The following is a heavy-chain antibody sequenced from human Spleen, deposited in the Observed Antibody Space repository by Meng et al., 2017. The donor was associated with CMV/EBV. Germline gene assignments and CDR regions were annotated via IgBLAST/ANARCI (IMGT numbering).Heavy chain of an antibody. Sequence: GESLKISCVTSGFTFSSYGMHWVRQAPGKGLEWVAVIWYDGSNKYYADSVKGRFTISRDTSKNTLYLQMNSLRAEDTAVYYCAKDLFEGGYCSSTSCYTIDYWGQGTLVTVSS. J-gene: IGHJ4*02. CDR2: IWYDGSNK. CDR1: GFTFSSYG. CDR3: AKDLFEGGYCSSTSCYTIDY. D-gene: IGHD2-2*02. V-gene: IGHV3-30*02.